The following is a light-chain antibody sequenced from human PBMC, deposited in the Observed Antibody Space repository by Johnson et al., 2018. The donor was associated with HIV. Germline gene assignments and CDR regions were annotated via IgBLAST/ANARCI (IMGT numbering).Light chain of an antibody. Sequence: QSVLTQPPSVSAAPGQKVTISCSVSSSNIGNNYVSWYQQLPGTAPKLLIYDNNKRPSGIPDRFSGSKSGTSATLGITGLQTGDEADYYCGRWDDSLSTYVFGTGTKVTVL. V-gene: IGLV1-51*01. CDR3: GRWDDSLSTYV. CDR1: SSNIGNNY. J-gene: IGLJ1*01. CDR2: DNN.